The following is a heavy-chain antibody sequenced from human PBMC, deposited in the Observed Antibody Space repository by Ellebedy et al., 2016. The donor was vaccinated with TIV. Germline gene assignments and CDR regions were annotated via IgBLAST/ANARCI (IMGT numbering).Heavy chain of an antibody. CDR1: GGSIDSYY. V-gene: IGHV4-59*01. CDR2: INYSGRT. Sequence: SETLSLPXSVSGGSIDSYYWSWIRQPPGRGLEYIGYINYSGRTNFNPSLKSRVTLSVDLSKNQFSLRLTSVTAADTAVYYCAREDSNYSDRYYYYGLDVWGQGTTVTVSS. J-gene: IGHJ6*02. CDR3: AREDSNYSDRYYYYGLDV. D-gene: IGHD4-11*01.